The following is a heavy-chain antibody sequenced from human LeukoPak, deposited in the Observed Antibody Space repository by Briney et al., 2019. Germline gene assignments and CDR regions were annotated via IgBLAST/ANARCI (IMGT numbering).Heavy chain of an antibody. V-gene: IGHV4-39*01. CDR3: ARGAPRYYDSSGGGY. CDR2: IYYSGST. D-gene: IGHD3-22*01. CDR1: GGSISSSSYY. Sequence: PETLSLTCTVSGGSISSSSYYWGWIRQPPGKGLEWVWGIYYSGSTYYNPSLKSRVTISVDTSKNQFSLKLSSVTAADTAVYYCARGAPRYYDSSGGGYWGQGTLVTVSS. J-gene: IGHJ4*02.